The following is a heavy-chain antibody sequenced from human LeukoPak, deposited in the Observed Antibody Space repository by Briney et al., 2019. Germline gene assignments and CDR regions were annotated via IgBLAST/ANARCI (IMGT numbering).Heavy chain of an antibody. J-gene: IGHJ3*02. CDR1: GGSISSYY. D-gene: IGHD4-17*01. V-gene: IGHV4-59*08. CDR3: ARHRRATVTTFFLLVAFDI. Sequence: SETLSLTCTVSGGSISSYYWSWIRQPPGKGLEWIGYIYDSGSTNQNPSPKSRVTISVDTSKNQFSLRLSSVTAADTAVYFCARHRRATVTTFFLLVAFDIWGQGTMVTVSS. CDR2: IYDSGST.